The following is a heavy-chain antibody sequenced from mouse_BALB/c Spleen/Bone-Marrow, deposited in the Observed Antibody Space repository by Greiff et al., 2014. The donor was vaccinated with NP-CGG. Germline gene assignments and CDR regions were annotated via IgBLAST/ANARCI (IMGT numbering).Heavy chain of an antibody. CDR2: ISSGGST. CDR1: GFTFSSYA. V-gene: IGHV5-6-5*01. D-gene: IGHD2-2*01. Sequence: EVQRVESGGGLVKPGGSLKLSCAASGFTFSSYAMSWVRQTPEKRLEWVASISSGGSTYYPDSVKGRFTISRDNARNILYLQMSSLRSEDTAMYYCAREMVTGSAYWGQGTLVTVSA. J-gene: IGHJ3*01. CDR3: AREMVTGSAY.